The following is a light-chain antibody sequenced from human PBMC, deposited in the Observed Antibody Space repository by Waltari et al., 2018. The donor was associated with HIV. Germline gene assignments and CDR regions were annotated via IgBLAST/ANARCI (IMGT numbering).Light chain of an antibody. V-gene: IGKV1-9*01. Sequence: DIQLTQSPSFLSASVGDRVTITCRASQGISSYLAWYQQKPGKAPKLLIYAASTLQSGVPSRVSGSGSGTESTLTISRLQPEDFATYFCQHLNSYPLTFGGGTKVESK. J-gene: IGKJ4*01. CDR1: QGISSY. CDR3: QHLNSYPLT. CDR2: AAS.